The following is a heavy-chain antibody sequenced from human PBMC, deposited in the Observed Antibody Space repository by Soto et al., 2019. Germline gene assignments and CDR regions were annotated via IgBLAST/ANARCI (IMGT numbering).Heavy chain of an antibody. J-gene: IGHJ6*02. V-gene: IGHV1-46*01. CDR1: GYTFTSYY. D-gene: IGHD2-15*01. CDR3: ARGEVVVAARYYYYGMDV. CDR2: INPSGGST. Sequence: QVQLVQSGAEVKKPGASVKVSCKASGYTFTSYYMHWVRQAPGQGLEWMGIINPSGGSTSYAQKFKGRVTMTRDTSTSTVYMELSSLRSEDTAVYYCARGEVVVAARYYYYGMDVWGQGTTVTVSS.